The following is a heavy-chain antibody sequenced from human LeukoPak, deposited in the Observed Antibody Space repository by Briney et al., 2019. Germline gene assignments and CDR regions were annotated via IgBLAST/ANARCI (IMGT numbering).Heavy chain of an antibody. J-gene: IGHJ6*02. CDR1: GFTFNSYA. V-gene: IGHV3-23*01. CDR2: ISGSGGST. D-gene: IGHD3-10*01. Sequence: GGSLRLSCAASGFTFNSYAMSWVRQAPGKGLEWVSAISGSGGSTYCADSVKGRFTISRDNAKNSVYLQMNSLRAEDTAVYYCARPSVRGVIYGMDVWGQGTTVTVSS. CDR3: ARPSVRGVIYGMDV.